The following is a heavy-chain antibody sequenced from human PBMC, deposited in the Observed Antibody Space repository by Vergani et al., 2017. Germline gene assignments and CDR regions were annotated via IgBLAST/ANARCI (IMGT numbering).Heavy chain of an antibody. CDR3: AREGALGYCSSTSCCRRRGMDV. Sequence: QVQLVQSGAEVKKPGSSVKVSCKASGGTFSSYAISWVRQAPGQGLEWMGRIIPIFGTANYAQKFQGRVTITADESTSTAYMELSSLRSEDTAVYYCAREGALGYCSSTSCCRRRGMDVWGQGTTVTVSS. D-gene: IGHD2-2*01. CDR1: GGTFSSYA. V-gene: IGHV1-69*13. J-gene: IGHJ6*02. CDR2: IIPIFGTA.